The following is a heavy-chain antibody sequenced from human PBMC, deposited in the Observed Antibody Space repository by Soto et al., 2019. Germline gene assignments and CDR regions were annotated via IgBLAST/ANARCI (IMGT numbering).Heavy chain of an antibody. CDR1: GYTITSYN. Sequence: ASVKVSCKASGYTITSYNMHWVRQAPVQGLEWMGIINPSGGSTSYAQKFQGRVTMTRDMSTSTVYMELSSLRSEDTAVYYCARGRMVLWFGESLFPGQPKAYYFDYXG. CDR2: INPSGGST. J-gene: IGHJ4*01. D-gene: IGHD3-10*01. V-gene: IGHV1-46*03. CDR3: ARGRMVLWFGESLFPGQPKAYYFDY.